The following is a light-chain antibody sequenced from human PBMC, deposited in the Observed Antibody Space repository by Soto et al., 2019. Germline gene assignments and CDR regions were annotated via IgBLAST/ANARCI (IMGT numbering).Light chain of an antibody. CDR1: QTITNSH. V-gene: IGKV3-20*01. J-gene: IGKJ5*01. CDR2: GAS. CDR3: QQDWNSTPGT. Sequence: ETVLTQSPGTLSSSPGERATLSCRASQTITNSHLAWYQQRPGQAPRLLIYGASGRATGIPDRFSGSGSGTDFTLNNSRMEPEDFGVYFWQQDWNSTPGTFGKGTRVDI.